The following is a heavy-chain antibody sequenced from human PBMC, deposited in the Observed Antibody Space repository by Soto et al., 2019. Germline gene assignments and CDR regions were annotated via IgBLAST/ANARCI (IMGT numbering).Heavy chain of an antibody. D-gene: IGHD3-22*01. J-gene: IGHJ4*02. V-gene: IGHV3-23*01. CDR1: GFTFSSYS. CDR3: AKGAPFYYDSSGYYHPLDY. Sequence: LRLSCAASGFTFSSYSMNWVRQAPGKGLEWVSGISGSGGNTYYADSVKGRFTISRDNSKNTLSLQMNSLRAEDTAVYYCAKGAPFYYDSSGYYHPLDYWGQRTLVTVSS. CDR2: ISGSGGNT.